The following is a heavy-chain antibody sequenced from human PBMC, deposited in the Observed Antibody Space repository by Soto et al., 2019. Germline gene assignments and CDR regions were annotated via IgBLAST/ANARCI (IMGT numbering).Heavy chain of an antibody. V-gene: IGHV4-34*01. CDR3: ARYRGGNWNDENWFDP. D-gene: IGHD1-1*01. J-gene: IGHJ5*02. CDR1: GGSFSDYI. Sequence: SETLSLTCDVYGGSFSDYIWTWIRQTPGKGLQWIGQINHSGSANYNPSLKSRVTISVHTSSSQFSLELSSVTAADTAVYYCARYRGGNWNDENWFDPWGQGTLVTVAS. CDR2: INHSGSA.